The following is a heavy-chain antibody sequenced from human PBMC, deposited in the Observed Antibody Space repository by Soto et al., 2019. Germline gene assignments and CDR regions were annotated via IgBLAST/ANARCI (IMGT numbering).Heavy chain of an antibody. CDR2: IYYSGST. V-gene: IGHV4-59*01. CDR1: GGSISSYY. J-gene: IGHJ4*02. CDR3: ARKGSGSYYDDGFDY. Sequence: PSETLSLTCTVSGGSISSYYWSWIRQPPGKGLEWIGYIYYSGSTNYNPSLKSRVTISVDTSKNQFSLKLSSVTAADTAVYYCARKGSGSYYDDGFDYWGQGTRVTVS. D-gene: IGHD1-26*01.